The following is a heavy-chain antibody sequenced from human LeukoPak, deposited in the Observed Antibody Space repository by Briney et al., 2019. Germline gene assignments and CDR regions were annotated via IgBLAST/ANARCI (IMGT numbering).Heavy chain of an antibody. CDR3: AKDTTAMVNYRFDS. D-gene: IGHD5-18*01. CDR1: GFTFNSYS. Sequence: GGSLRLSCAASGFTFNSYSMNWVRQAPGKGLEWVSSISSSSSSIYYADSVKGRFTISRDNAKNLLYLQMNSLRAEDTAIYYCAKDTTAMVNYRFDSWGQGTLVTVSS. J-gene: IGHJ4*02. CDR2: ISSSSSSI. V-gene: IGHV3-21*04.